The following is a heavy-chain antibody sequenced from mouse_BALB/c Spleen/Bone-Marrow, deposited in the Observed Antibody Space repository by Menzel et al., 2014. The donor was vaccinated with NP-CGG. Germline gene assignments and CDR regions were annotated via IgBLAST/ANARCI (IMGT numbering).Heavy chain of an antibody. CDR1: GYTFTEYT. J-gene: IGHJ2*02. Sequence: VQLQQSGPELVKPGASVKISCKTSGYTFTEYTMHWMKQSHGRSLEWIGGINPYNDVTTYNQKFKGKATLTVDKSSSTAYMELRSLTSEDSAVYYFTRKKYGNYLFDYCGQGTSL. CDR2: INPYNDVT. D-gene: IGHD2-10*02. CDR3: TRKKYGNYLFDY. V-gene: IGHV1-18*01.